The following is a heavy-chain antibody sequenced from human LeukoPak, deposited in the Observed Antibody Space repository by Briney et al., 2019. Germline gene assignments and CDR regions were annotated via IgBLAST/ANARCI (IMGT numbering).Heavy chain of an antibody. V-gene: IGHV4-34*01. D-gene: IGHD3-9*01. CDR3: ARGDYDILTGYPREYNWFDP. CDR2: INYSGST. J-gene: IGHJ5*02. CDR1: GGSFSGYY. Sequence: SETLSLTCAVYGGSFSGYYWSWIRQPPGKGLEWIGEINYSGSTNYNPSLKSRVTISVDTSKNQFSLKLSSVTAADTAVYYCARGDYDILTGYPREYNWFDPWGQGTLVTVSS.